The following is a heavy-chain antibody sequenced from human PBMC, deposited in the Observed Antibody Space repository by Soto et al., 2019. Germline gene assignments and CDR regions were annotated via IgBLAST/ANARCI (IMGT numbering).Heavy chain of an antibody. CDR1: GFTFNIYW. CDR3: ERDNLNSY. D-gene: IGHD1-1*01. J-gene: IGHJ4*02. V-gene: IGHV3-74*01. CDR2: IDNDGSAT. Sequence: GGSLRLSCVASGFTFNIYWMHWVRQAPGKGLEWVSRIDNDGSATTYADSVKGRFTISRDNAKNTLFLQMNTLRVDDTAVYYWERDNLNSYWGKGTLVTVSS.